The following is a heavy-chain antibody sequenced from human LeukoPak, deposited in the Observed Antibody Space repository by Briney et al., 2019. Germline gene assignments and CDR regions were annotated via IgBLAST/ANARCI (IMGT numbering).Heavy chain of an antibody. J-gene: IGHJ4*02. CDR1: GFTFSSYW. V-gene: IGHV3-7*01. CDR3: ASRDGSYGY. D-gene: IGHD1-26*01. Sequence: GEFLRLSCAASGFTFSSYWMTWVRQAPGKGLEWVANIRQDGSEKYYVDSVKARFTISRDNAKNSLYLQMNSLRAEDTAVYYCASRDGSYGYWGQGTLVTVSS. CDR2: IRQDGSEK.